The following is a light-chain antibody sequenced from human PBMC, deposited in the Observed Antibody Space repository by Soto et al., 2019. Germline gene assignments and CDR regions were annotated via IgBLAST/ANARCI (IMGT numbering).Light chain of an antibody. J-gene: IGLJ3*02. CDR3: AVRDDSLSGHWV. V-gene: IGLV1-47*01. CDR2: RSD. CDR1: SSNIGSNY. Sequence: QAVVTQPPSASGTPGQRVTISCSGSSSNIGSNYVSWYQPLPGAAPKLLIYRSDQRPSGVPDRFSGSKSGTSASLAISGLRSEDEADYFCAVRDDSLSGHWVFGGGTKLTVL.